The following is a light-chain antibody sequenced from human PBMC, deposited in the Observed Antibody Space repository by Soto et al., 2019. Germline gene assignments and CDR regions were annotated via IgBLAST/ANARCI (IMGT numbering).Light chain of an antibody. CDR1: QSVSSGF. V-gene: IGKV3-20*01. Sequence: EIVLTQSPGTLSLSPGERATLSCRASQSVSSGFFAWYQQKPGQAPRLLIYGASSRATGIPDRFSGSGSGTDFTLSISRLEPEDFAVYYCQQYGGSPRTFGQGTKVEIK. J-gene: IGKJ1*01. CDR3: QQYGGSPRT. CDR2: GAS.